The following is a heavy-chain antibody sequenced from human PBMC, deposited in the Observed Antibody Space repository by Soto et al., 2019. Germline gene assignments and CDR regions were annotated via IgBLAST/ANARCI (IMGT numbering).Heavy chain of an antibody. Sequence: TLSLTCTVSGGYIRSGGYYWSWIRQHPGKGLEWIGYIYYSGSTYYNPSLKSRVTISVDTSKNQFSLKLSSVTAADTAVYYCARELANTAMVGNYYYYGMDVWGQGTTVTVSS. D-gene: IGHD5-18*01. J-gene: IGHJ6*02. V-gene: IGHV4-31*03. CDR3: ARELANTAMVGNYYYYGMDV. CDR2: IYYSGST. CDR1: GGYIRSGGYY.